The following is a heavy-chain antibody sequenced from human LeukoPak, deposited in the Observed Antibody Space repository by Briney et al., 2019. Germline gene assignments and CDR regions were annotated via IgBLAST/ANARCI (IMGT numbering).Heavy chain of an antibody. J-gene: IGHJ6*02. CDR3: AKGAPSFWTYYYYDMDV. CDR2: IKSKTDGGTT. V-gene: IGHV3-15*01. D-gene: IGHD3/OR15-3a*01. CDR1: GFTFSNAW. Sequence: GGSLRLSCAASGFTFSNAWMSWVRQAPGKGLEWVGRIKSKTDGGTTDYAAPVKGRFTISRDDSKNTLYLQMNSLRAEDTAVYYCAKGAPSFWTYYYYDMDVWGQGTTVTVSS.